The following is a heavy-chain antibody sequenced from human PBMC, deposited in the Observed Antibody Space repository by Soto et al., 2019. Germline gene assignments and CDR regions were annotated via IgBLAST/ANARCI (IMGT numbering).Heavy chain of an antibody. V-gene: IGHV4-34*01. Sequence: SETLSLTCAVYGGSFSGYYWSWIRQPPGKGLEWIGEINHSGSTNYNPSLKSRVTISVDTSKNQFSLKLSSVTAADTAVYYCARSIGNWNDLRYYYYGMDVWGQGTTVTVSS. CDR1: GGSFSGYY. J-gene: IGHJ6*02. D-gene: IGHD1-1*01. CDR3: ARSIGNWNDLRYYYYGMDV. CDR2: INHSGST.